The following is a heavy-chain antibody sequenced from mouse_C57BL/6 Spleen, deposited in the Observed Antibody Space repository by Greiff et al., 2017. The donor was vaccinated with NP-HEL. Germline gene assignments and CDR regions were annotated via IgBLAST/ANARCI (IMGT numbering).Heavy chain of an antibody. CDR1: GYTFTSYW. J-gene: IGHJ4*01. CDR3: TCYYYGSFYAMDY. V-gene: IGHV1-5*01. CDR2: IYPGNSDT. D-gene: IGHD1-1*01. Sequence: VQLKQSGTVLARPGASVKMSCKTSGYTFTSYWMHWVKQRPGQGLEWIGAIYPGNSDTSYNQKFKGKAKLTAVTSASTAYMELSSLTNEDSAVYYCTCYYYGSFYAMDYWGQGTSVTVSS.